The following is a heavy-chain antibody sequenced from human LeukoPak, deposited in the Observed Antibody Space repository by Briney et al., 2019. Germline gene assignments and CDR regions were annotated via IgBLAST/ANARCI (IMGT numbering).Heavy chain of an antibody. CDR1: GYTFTGYY. D-gene: IGHD1-26*01. J-gene: IGHJ3*02. Sequence: WASVKVSCKASGYTFTGYYMHWVRQAPGQGLAWMGWINPNSGGTNYAQKLQGRVTMTRDTSISTAYMELSRLRSDDTAVYYCASGSIVGATSDAFDIWGQGTMVTVSS. V-gene: IGHV1-2*02. CDR2: INPNSGGT. CDR3: ASGSIVGATSDAFDI.